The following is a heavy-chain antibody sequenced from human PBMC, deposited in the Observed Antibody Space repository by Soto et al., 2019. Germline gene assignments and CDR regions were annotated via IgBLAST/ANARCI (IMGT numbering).Heavy chain of an antibody. J-gene: IGHJ4*02. CDR1: GYIFTDHY. Sequence: ASVKVSCKASGYIFTDHYIHWVRQAPGQGLEWMGIINPSGGSTNYLQKFQGRITMTRDTSTSTVYMELSSLRSEDTAVYFCARADYYDSSGFYYDCWGQGTLVTVSS. CDR3: ARADYYDSSGFYYDC. V-gene: IGHV1-46*01. D-gene: IGHD3-22*01. CDR2: INPSGGST.